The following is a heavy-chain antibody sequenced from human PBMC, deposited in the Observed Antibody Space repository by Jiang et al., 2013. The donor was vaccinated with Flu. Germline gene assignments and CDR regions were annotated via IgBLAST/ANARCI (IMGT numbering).Heavy chain of an antibody. J-gene: IGHJ6*04. CDR1: GGSFSGYY. CDR2: INHSGST. D-gene: IGHD5-24*01. Sequence: LLKPSETLSLTCAVYGGSFSGYYWSWIRQPPGKGLEWIGEINHSGSTNYNPSLKSRVTISIDTSKNQFSLKLSSVTAADTAVYYCARGRDDYNPSYYYYGMDVWGKGTTVTVSS. V-gene: IGHV4-34*01. CDR3: ARGRDDYNPSYYYYGMDV.